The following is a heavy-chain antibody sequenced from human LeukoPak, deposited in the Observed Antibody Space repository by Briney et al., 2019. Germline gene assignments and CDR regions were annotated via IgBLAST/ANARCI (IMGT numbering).Heavy chain of an antibody. J-gene: IGHJ4*02. CDR3: ARDGGDYPNKNLDY. V-gene: IGHV3-21*01. CDR1: GFTFSSYS. D-gene: IGHD4-17*01. Sequence: PGGSLRLSCAASGFTFSSYSMNWVRQAPGKGLEWVSSISTSSTYIYYADSVKGRFTISRDNAKNSLYLQMNSLRAEDTAVYYCARDGGDYPNKNLDYWGQGTLVTVSS. CDR2: ISTSSTYI.